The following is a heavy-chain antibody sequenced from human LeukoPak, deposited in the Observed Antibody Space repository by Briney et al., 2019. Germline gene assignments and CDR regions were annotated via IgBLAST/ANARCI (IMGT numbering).Heavy chain of an antibody. D-gene: IGHD4-23*01. CDR1: GGSISSYY. CDR3: ARGGDYGGNSIHGY. CDR2: IYYSGST. Sequence: SETLSLTCTVSGGSISSYYWSWIRQPPGKGLEWIGYIYYSGSTNYNPSLKSRVTISVDTSKNQFSLKLSSVTAADTAVYYCARGGDYGGNSIHGYWGQGTLVTVSS. J-gene: IGHJ4*02. V-gene: IGHV4-59*01.